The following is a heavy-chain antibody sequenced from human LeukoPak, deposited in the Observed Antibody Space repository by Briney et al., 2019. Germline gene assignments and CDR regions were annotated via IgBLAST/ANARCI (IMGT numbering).Heavy chain of an antibody. CDR2: INPNSGGT. J-gene: IGHJ5*02. D-gene: IGHD2-21*01. CDR3: ARDPYCGGECYLAS. Sequence: ASVKVSCKASGYTFTGYYMHWVRQAPGQGLEWMGRINPNSGGTNYAQKFQGRVTMTRDTSISTAYMELSRLRSDDTAVYYCARDPYCGGECYLASWGQGTLVTVSS. CDR1: GYTFTGYY. V-gene: IGHV1-2*06.